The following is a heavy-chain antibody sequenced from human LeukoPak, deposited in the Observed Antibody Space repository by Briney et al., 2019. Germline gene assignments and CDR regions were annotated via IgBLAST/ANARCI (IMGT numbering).Heavy chain of an antibody. CDR3: AKDKVRLWLQVDYMDV. D-gene: IGHD5-18*01. CDR1: GFTFSSYA. J-gene: IGHJ6*03. CDR2: ISGSGGSA. V-gene: IGHV3-23*01. Sequence: GGSLRLSCAASGFTFSSYAMSWVRQAPGKGLEWVSAISGSGGSAYYADSVKGRFTISRDNSKNTLYLQMNSLRAEDTAVYYCAKDKVRLWLQVDYMDVWGKGTTVTISS.